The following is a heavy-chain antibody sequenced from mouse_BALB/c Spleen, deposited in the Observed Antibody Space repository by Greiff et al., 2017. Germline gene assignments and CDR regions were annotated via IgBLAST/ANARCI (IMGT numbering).Heavy chain of an antibody. CDR2: INPSNGRT. V-gene: IGHV1S81*02. CDR1: GYTFTSYW. CDR3: ARLGGNYPMDY. J-gene: IGHJ4*01. D-gene: IGHD2-1*01. Sequence: QVQLKQSGAELVKPGASVKLSCKASGYTFTSYWMHWVKQRPGQGLEWIGEINPSNGRTNYNEKFKSKATLTVDKSSSTAYMQLSSLTSEDSAVYYCARLGGNYPMDYWGQGTSVTVSS.